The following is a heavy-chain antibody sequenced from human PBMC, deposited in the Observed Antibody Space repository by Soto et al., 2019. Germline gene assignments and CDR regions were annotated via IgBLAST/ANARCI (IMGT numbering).Heavy chain of an antibody. CDR3: AKDHFKGNGVFDGFDV. CDR2: IGSSDI. CDR1: GFTVSSNY. J-gene: IGHJ3*01. Sequence: GWSLTLSCAASGFTVSSNYMSWVRQARGKGLEWVSTIGSSDIYYADSVKGRFTISRDNSRNMLFLHMNSLRADDTAVYYCAKDHFKGNGVFDGFDVCVRGTMVTVSS. V-gene: IGHV3-53*01. D-gene: IGHD2-8*01.